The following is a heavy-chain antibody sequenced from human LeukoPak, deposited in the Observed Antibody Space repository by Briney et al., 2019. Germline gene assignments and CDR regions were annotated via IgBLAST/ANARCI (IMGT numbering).Heavy chain of an antibody. CDR1: GGSIRTSDYY. Sequence: SETLSLTCTVSGGSIRTSDYYWAWIRQPPGKGLEWIGYIYYSGSTYYNPSLKSRVTISVDTSKNQFSLKLSSVTAADTAVYYCARERITGTTDYWGQGTLVTVSS. CDR2: IYYSGST. D-gene: IGHD1-7*01. CDR3: ARERITGTTDY. J-gene: IGHJ4*02. V-gene: IGHV4-30-4*08.